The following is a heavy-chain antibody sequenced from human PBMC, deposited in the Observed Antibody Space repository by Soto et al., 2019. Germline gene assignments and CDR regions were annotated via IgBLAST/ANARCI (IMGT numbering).Heavy chain of an antibody. CDR3: AQRLPHYGLGRERGHWFDT. Sequence: QITLKESGPTLVKPTQTLTLTCSFSGFSLSTTGVGVGWIRQPPGQALEWLALIYWDEDKRYSPSLKSRLTITKDTPKNPVVLTMTTMYPVDTATYYCAQRLPHYGLGRERGHWFDTWGQGTLVIVSS. CDR1: GFSLSTTGVG. CDR2: IYWDEDK. V-gene: IGHV2-5*02. J-gene: IGHJ5*02. D-gene: IGHD3-10*01.